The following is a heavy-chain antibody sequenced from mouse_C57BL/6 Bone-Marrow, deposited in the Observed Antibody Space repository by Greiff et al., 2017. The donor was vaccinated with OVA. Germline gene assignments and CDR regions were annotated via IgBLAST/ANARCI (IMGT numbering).Heavy chain of an antibody. V-gene: IGHV5-4*03. J-gene: IGHJ2*01. CDR2: ISDGGSYT. CDR1: GFTFSSYA. Sequence: EVMLVESGGGLVKPGGSLKLSCAASGFTFSSYAMSWVRQTPEQRLEWVATISDGGSYTYYPDNVKGRFTISRDNAKNNLYLQMSHLKSEDTAMYYCASNWPDYWGQGTTLTVSS. D-gene: IGHD4-1*01. CDR3: ASNWPDY.